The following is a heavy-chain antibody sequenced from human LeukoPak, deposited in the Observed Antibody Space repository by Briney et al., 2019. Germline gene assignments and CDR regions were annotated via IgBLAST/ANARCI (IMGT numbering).Heavy chain of an antibody. J-gene: IGHJ4*02. CDR2: ISTAGSYV. Sequence: GGSLRLSCVGSGFTFSNYNMNWVRQAPGKGLEWVSSISTAGSYVYYADPLKGRFTISRDNAKDSVYLQMNSLRAEDTAVYYCARDFSDHPYSWPDYWGQGTLVTVSS. V-gene: IGHV3-21*01. CDR1: GFTFSNYN. D-gene: IGHD4-11*01. CDR3: ARDFSDHPYSWPDY.